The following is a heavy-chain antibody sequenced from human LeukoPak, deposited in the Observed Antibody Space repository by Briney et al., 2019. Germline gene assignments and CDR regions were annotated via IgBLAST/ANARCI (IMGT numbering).Heavy chain of an antibody. CDR1: GGSFSGYY. CDR2: INHSGST. J-gene: IGHJ4*02. D-gene: IGHD1-26*01. Sequence: SETLSLTCAVYGGSFSGYYWSWIRQPPGKGLGWMGEINHSGSTNYNPSLKSRVTISVDTSKDQFSLKLSSVTAADTAVYYCARGGIVGATETNFDYWGQGTLVTVSS. CDR3: ARGGIVGATETNFDY. V-gene: IGHV4-34*01.